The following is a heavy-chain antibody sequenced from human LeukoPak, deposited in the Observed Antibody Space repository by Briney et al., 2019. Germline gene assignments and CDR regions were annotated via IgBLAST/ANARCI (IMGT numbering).Heavy chain of an antibody. CDR2: IIPIFGTA. D-gene: IGHD3-22*01. Sequence: ASVKVSCKASGGTFSSYAISWVRQAPGQGLEWMGGIIPIFGTANYAQKFQGRVTITTDESTSTAYMELCSLRSEDTAVYYCAREKSYYDSSGYYWFDPWGQGTLVTVSS. V-gene: IGHV1-69*05. J-gene: IGHJ5*02. CDR3: AREKSYYDSSGYYWFDP. CDR1: GGTFSSYA.